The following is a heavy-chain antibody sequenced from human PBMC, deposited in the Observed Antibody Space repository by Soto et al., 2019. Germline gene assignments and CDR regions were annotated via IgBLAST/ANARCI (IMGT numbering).Heavy chain of an antibody. J-gene: IGHJ6*02. Sequence: SPASVKVSCKASGYTFTGYYMHWVRQAPGQGLEWMGWINPNSGGTNYAQKFQGRVTMTRDTSISTAYMELSRLRSDDTAVYYCASPWPFGVVKGRNTGYYYYGMDVWGQGTTVTVSS. CDR3: ASPWPFGVVKGRNTGYYYYGMDV. CDR1: GYTFTGYY. V-gene: IGHV1-2*02. D-gene: IGHD3-3*01. CDR2: INPNSGGT.